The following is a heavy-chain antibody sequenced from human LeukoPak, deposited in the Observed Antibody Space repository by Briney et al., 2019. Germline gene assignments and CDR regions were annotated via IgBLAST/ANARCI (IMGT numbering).Heavy chain of an antibody. CDR1: GGSISSGGYY. D-gene: IGHD3-10*02. V-gene: IGHV4-31*03. CDR2: IYYSGST. J-gene: IGHJ4*02. CDR3: ARSMFLLTPFDY. Sequence: SQTLSLTCTVSGGSISSGGYYWSWIRQHPGKGLEWIGYIYYSGSTYYNPSLKSRVTISVDTSKNQFSLKLSSVTAADTAVYYRARSMFLLTPFDYWGQGTLVTVSS.